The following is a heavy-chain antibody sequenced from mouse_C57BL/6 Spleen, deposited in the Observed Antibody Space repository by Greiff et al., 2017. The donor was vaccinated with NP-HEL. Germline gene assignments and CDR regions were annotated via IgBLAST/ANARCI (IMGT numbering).Heavy chain of an antibody. CDR3: ASLYDGSSPDV. CDR2: IYPGSGST. V-gene: IGHV1-55*01. CDR1: GYTFTSYW. Sequence: QVQLQQPGAELVKPGASVKMSCKASGYTFTSYWITWVKQRPGQGLEWIGDIYPGSGSTTYTEKFKSKATLTVDTSSSTAYMQLSSLTSEDSAVYYCASLYDGSSPDVWGTGTTVTVSS. D-gene: IGHD1-1*01. J-gene: IGHJ1*03.